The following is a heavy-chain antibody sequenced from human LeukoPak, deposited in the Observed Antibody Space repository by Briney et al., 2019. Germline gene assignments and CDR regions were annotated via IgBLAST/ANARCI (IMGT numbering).Heavy chain of an antibody. CDR3: ARVPRTYYDILTGPYYFDY. D-gene: IGHD3-9*01. CDR2: MNPNSGNT. V-gene: IGHV1-8*01. Sequence: ASVKVSCKASGYTFTSYDINWVRQAPGQGLEWMGWMNPNSGNTGYAQKFQGRVTMTRNTSISTAYMELSSLRSEDTAVYYCARVPRTYYDILTGPYYFDYWGQGTLVTVSS. J-gene: IGHJ4*02. CDR1: GYTFTSYD.